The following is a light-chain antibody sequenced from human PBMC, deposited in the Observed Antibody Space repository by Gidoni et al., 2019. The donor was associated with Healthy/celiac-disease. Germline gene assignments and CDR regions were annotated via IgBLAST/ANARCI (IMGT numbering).Light chain of an antibody. J-gene: IGKJ1*01. Sequence: DIQMTQSPSTLSASVGDRVTITCRASQSISSWLAWYQQKPGKAPKLRIYKASSLESGVPSRCSGSGSGTEFTLTISSLQPDDFATYYCQQYNSYSRTFGQGTKVEIK. V-gene: IGKV1-5*03. CDR2: KAS. CDR3: QQYNSYSRT. CDR1: QSISSW.